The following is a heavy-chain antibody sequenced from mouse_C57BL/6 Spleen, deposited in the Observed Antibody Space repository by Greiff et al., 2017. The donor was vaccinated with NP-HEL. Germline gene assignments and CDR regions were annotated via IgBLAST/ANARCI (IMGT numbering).Heavy chain of an antibody. CDR1: GFSLTSYG. D-gene: IGHD1-1*01. V-gene: IGHV2-2*01. CDR2: IWSGGST. CDR3: ARGSYYGSSSDAMDY. J-gene: IGHJ4*01. Sequence: QVHVKQSGPGLVQPSQSLSITCTVSGFSLTSYGVHWVRQSPGKGLEWLGVIWSGGSTDYNAAFISRLSISKDNSKSQVFFKMNSLQADDTAIYYCARGSYYGSSSDAMDYWGQGTSVTVSS.